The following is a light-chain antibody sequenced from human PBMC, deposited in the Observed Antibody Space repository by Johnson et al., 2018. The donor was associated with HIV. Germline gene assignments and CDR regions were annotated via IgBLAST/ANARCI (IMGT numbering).Light chain of an antibody. CDR2: DNN. CDR1: SSNIGNNY. CDR3: GTWDSSLSGGV. V-gene: IGLV1-51*01. Sequence: QSVLTQPPSVSAAPGQKVTISCSGSSSNIGNNYVSWYQQPPGTAPKLLIYDNNKRPSGIPDRFSGSKSGTSATLAITGLQTGDAADYYCGTWDSSLSGGVFVTGTKVTVL. J-gene: IGLJ1*01.